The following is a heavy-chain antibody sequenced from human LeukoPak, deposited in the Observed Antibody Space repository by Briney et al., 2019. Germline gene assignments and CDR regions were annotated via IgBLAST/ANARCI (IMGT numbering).Heavy chain of an antibody. Sequence: GGSLRLSCEASGFTFGSYAMYWVRQAPGKGLEWVAGIFGSGGSAHYADSAKGRFTISRDNSKNTVYLQINSLRAEDTAVYYCAKMSAVAGTAVGTRWERFDPWGQGTLVTVSS. CDR1: GFTFGSYA. J-gene: IGHJ5*02. V-gene: IGHV3-23*01. CDR2: IFGSGGSA. D-gene: IGHD6-19*01. CDR3: AKMSAVAGTAVGTRWERFDP.